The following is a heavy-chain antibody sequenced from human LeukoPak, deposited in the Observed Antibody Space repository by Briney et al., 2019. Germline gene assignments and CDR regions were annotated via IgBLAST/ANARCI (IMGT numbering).Heavy chain of an antibody. CDR1: GFTFSNYN. V-gene: IGHV3-15*01. D-gene: IGHD3-22*01. J-gene: IGHJ4*02. CDR3: TTPNPSYYDSSAY. Sequence: TGGSLRLSCAASGFTFSNYNMNWVRQAPGQGLEWVGRIKSKADGGTTDYAAPVKGRFTISRDDSKNTLYLQMNRLNPEDTAVYYCTTPNPSYYDSSAYWGQGTLVTVSS. CDR2: IKSKADGGTT.